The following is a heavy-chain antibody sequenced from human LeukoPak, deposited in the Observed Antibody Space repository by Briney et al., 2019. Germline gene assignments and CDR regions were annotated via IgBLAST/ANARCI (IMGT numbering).Heavy chain of an antibody. V-gene: IGHV3-23*01. J-gene: IGHJ5*02. CDR3: AKDITEQQLGRVFDP. CDR2: ISGSGGST. Sequence: PGGSLRLSCAASGFTFNNFAMTWVRQAPGKGLEWVSSISGSGGSTYYADSVKGRFSISRDNSKNTLFLQMNSLRAEDTAIYYCAKDITEQQLGRVFDPWGQGTLVTVSS. CDR1: GFTFNNFA. D-gene: IGHD6-13*01.